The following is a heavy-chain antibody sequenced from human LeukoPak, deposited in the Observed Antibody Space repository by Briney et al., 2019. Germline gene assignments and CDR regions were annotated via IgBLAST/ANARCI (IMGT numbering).Heavy chain of an antibody. CDR3: ARGTYYGRSGYYSFDY. CDR2: IIPICGTT. Sequence: SVKVSCKASGGTFSSYAISWVRQAPGQGLEWMGGIIPICGTTNYAQKFQGRVTITADESTTTAYMELSSLRSEDTAVYHCARGTYYGRSGYYSFDYWGPGTLVTVSS. CDR1: GGTFSSYA. V-gene: IGHV1-69*13. D-gene: IGHD3-22*01. J-gene: IGHJ4*02.